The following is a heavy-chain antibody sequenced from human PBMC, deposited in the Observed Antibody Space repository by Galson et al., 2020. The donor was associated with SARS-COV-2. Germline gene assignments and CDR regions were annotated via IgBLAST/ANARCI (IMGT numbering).Heavy chain of an antibody. J-gene: IGHJ6*02. V-gene: IGHV4-61*02. CDR2: IYKSGRT. Sequence: SETLSLTCTVSGDSISSGPYYWAWIRQPAGKGLEWIGRIYKSGRTDYSPSLWSQVTISVDTSKNQFSLELRSVTAADTAVYYCARGNSPCATSVGYVTGTCGMDVWGQGTTVTVSS. CDR3: ARGNSPCATSVGYVTGTCGMDV. D-gene: IGHD2-2*03. CDR1: GDSISSGPYY.